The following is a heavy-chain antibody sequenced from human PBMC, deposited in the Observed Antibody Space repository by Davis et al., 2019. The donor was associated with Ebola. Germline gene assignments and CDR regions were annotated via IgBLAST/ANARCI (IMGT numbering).Heavy chain of an antibody. CDR3: AKVGGLDY. CDR1: GFTFSSYG. V-gene: IGHV3-30*18. CDR2: ISYDGSNK. J-gene: IGHJ4*02. D-gene: IGHD2-15*01. Sequence: GESLKISCAASGFTFSSYGMHWVRQAPGKGLEWVAVISYDGSNKYYADSVKGRFTISRDNSKNTLYLQMNSLRAEDTAVYYCAKVGGLDYWGQGTLVTVSS.